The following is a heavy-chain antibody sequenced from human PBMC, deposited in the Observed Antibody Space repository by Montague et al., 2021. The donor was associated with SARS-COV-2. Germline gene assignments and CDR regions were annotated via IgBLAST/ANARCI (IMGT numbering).Heavy chain of an antibody. Sequence: PALVKPTQTLTLTCTFSGFSLNTSGMCVSWIRQPPGKALEWLALIDWDEDQYYSTSLKTRLTISKDTSKNQVVLTMTNMDPIDTATYYCARSYGDYRDSYLDYWGQGILVTVSS. J-gene: IGHJ4*02. D-gene: IGHD4-17*01. CDR1: GFSLNTSGMC. CDR3: ARSYGDYRDSYLDY. CDR2: IDWDEDQ. V-gene: IGHV2-70*01.